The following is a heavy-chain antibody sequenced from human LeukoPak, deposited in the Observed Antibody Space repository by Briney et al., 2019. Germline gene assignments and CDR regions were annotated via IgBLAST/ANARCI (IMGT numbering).Heavy chain of an antibody. Sequence: GGSLRLSCAASGFTFSSYWMSWVRQAPGKGLEWVANIKQDGSEKYYVDSVKGRFTISRDNAKNSLYLQMNSLRAEDTAVYYCARDPYDSSGYYRSRPYYWGQGTLVTVSS. CDR3: ARDPYDSSGYYRSRPYY. CDR2: IKQDGSEK. CDR1: GFTFSSYW. D-gene: IGHD3-22*01. J-gene: IGHJ4*02. V-gene: IGHV3-7*01.